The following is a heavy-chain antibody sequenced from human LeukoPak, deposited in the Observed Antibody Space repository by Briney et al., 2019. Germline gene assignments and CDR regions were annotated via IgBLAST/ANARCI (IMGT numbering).Heavy chain of an antibody. Sequence: ASETLSLTCAVSGGSISSSNWWSWVRPPPGKGLEWIGEIYHSGSTNYNPSVKSRVTISVDKSKNQFSLKLSSVTAADTAAYYCARVAVAFTIDYCGQGTLVTVSS. CDR3: ARVAVAFTIDY. CDR2: IYHSGST. CDR1: GGSISSSNW. D-gene: IGHD6-19*01. J-gene: IGHJ4*02. V-gene: IGHV4-4*02.